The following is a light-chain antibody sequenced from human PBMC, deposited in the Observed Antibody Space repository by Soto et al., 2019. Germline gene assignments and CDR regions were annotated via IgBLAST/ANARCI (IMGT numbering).Light chain of an antibody. CDR1: SGDIGSYNR. CDR2: DNH. CDR3: ATWDSRLRALL. J-gene: IGLJ2*01. V-gene: IGLV1-51*01. Sequence: QSVLTQPASVSGSPGQSITISCTGTSGDIGSYNRVSWYQQHPGKAPKLIIYDNHKRPSGIPDRFSGSKSGTSATLGITGLQAGDEGDYYCATWDSRLRALLFGGGTKLTVL.